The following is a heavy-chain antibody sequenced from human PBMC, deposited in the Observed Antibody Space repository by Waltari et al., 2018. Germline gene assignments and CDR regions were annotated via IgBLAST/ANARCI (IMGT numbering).Heavy chain of an antibody. CDR2: IIPIFGTA. Sequence: QVQLVQSGAEVKKPGSSVKVSCKASGGTFSSYAISWVRQAPGQGLEWMGGIIPIFGTANYAQQFQGRVTITADESTSTAYMELSSLRSEDTAVYYCARDIVVVTAMRYYYYMDVWGKGTTVTVSS. CDR3: ARDIVVVTAMRYYYYMDV. D-gene: IGHD2-21*02. V-gene: IGHV1-69*01. CDR1: GGTFSSYA. J-gene: IGHJ6*03.